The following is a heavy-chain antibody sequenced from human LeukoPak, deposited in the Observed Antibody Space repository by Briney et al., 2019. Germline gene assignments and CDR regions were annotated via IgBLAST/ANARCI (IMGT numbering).Heavy chain of an antibody. Sequence: GGSLRLSCAVSEFNFGAFWMSWVRQAPGEGLEWVANINQDGKEKKYVETVKGRFTISRDNAKKSLYLQMNSLRVEDTAVYYCARVPVEAPGDYFDLWGQGTLVTVSS. CDR3: ARVPVEAPGDYFDL. D-gene: IGHD4-23*01. V-gene: IGHV3-7*01. CDR2: INQDGKEK. CDR1: EFNFGAFW. J-gene: IGHJ4*02.